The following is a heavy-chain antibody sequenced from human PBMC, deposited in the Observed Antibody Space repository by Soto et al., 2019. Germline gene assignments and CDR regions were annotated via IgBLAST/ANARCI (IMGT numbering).Heavy chain of an antibody. Sequence: GESLKISCKGSGYSFTSYWIGWVRQMPGKGLEWMGIIYPGDSDTRYSPSFQGQVTISADKSISTAYLQWSSLKASDTAMYYCARLMNYCTNGVCYTRIGAFDIWGQGTMVTVSS. V-gene: IGHV5-51*01. J-gene: IGHJ3*02. CDR1: GYSFTSYW. D-gene: IGHD2-8*01. CDR3: ARLMNYCTNGVCYTRIGAFDI. CDR2: IYPGDSDT.